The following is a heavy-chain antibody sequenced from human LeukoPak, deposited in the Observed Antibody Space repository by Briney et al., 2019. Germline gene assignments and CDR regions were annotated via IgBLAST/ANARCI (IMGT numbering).Heavy chain of an antibody. J-gene: IGHJ4*02. CDR2: TNEDGGER. Sequence: HPGGSLRLSCAASGFTLSRYWMSWVRQAPGKGLEWVANTNEDGGERHYVDTVKGRFTISRDNAKNSLYLQMNSLRAEDTAVYYCARGGNLENWGRGTLVTVSS. V-gene: IGHV3-7*01. CDR3: ARGGNLEN. CDR1: GFTLSRYW. D-gene: IGHD1-14*01.